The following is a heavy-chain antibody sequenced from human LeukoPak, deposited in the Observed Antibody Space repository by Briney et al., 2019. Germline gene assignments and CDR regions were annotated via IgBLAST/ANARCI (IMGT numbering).Heavy chain of an antibody. J-gene: IGHJ4*02. D-gene: IGHD3-10*01. CDR3: ARDSLDMVRDHFDY. Sequence: PGGAVRLSCAASGFTFSSYSRNWLRQAPGKGLDWVSSISSSNCYIYYADSVKGRFTISRDNAKNSLYLQMNSLGAEDTAVYYCARDSLDMVRDHFDYWGQGTLVTVCS. CDR1: GFTFSSYS. V-gene: IGHV3-21*01. CDR2: ISSSNCYI.